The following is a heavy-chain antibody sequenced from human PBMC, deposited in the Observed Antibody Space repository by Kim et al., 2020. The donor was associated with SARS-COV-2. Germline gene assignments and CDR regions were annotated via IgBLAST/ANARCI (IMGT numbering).Heavy chain of an antibody. V-gene: IGHV1-8*01. CDR3: ARASGSSYSGYGWFDP. CDR1: GYTFTSYD. Sequence: ASVKVSCKASGYTFTSYDINWVRQATGQGLEWMGWMNPNSGNTGYAQKFQGRVTMTRNTSISTAYMELSSLRSEDTAVYYCARASGSSYSGYGWFDPWGQGTLVTVSS. D-gene: IGHD5-12*01. CDR2: MNPNSGNT. J-gene: IGHJ5*02.